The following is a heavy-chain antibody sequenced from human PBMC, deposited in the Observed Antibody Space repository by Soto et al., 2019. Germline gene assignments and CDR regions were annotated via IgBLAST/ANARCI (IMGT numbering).Heavy chain of an antibody. Sequence: QVHLVQSGAEVKNPGASVKVSCKASGYSFTRYGIGWARQAPGQGLEWMGWINAYNGNTNYAQNLQGRLTLTTDTPPTTAYMELRSLRSNDTAIYYCAMVDVYVTPSPQDVWGQGTTVTVSS. CDR2: INAYNGNT. D-gene: IGHD3-16*01. CDR1: GYSFTRYG. CDR3: AMVDVYVTPSPQDV. J-gene: IGHJ6*02. V-gene: IGHV1-18*01.